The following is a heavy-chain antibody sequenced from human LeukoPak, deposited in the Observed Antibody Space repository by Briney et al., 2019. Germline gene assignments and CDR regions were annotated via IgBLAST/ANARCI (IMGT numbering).Heavy chain of an antibody. CDR3: ARHSIASDGARLFDY. CDR1: GGSISSYY. V-gene: IGHV4-4*07. J-gene: IGHJ4*02. D-gene: IGHD2-21*01. CDR2: IYTSGST. Sequence: SETLSLTCTVSGGSISSYYWSWIRQPAGKGLEWIGRIYTSGSTNYNPSLKSRVTMSVDTSKNQFSLKLTSVTAADTAVYYCARHSIASDGARLFDYWGRGTLVTVSS.